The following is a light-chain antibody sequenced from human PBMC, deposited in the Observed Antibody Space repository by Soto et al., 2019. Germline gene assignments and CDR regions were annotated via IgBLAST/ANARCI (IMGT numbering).Light chain of an antibody. CDR1: QSVSTN. J-gene: IGKJ1*01. Sequence: EIVMTQSPATLSVSPGERATLSCRASQSVSTNLAWYQQKPGQAPRLLIYGAYKRATGIQDRFSGSGSGTDFTLTIRRLEPEDFAVYCCQQYGSSPRTFGQGTKVDIK. V-gene: IGKV3-20*01. CDR3: QQYGSSPRT. CDR2: GAY.